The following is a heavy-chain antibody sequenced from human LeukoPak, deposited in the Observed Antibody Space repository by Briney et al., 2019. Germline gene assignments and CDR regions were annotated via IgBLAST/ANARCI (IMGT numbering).Heavy chain of an antibody. D-gene: IGHD5-18*01. CDR2: ISACDGNT. CDR1: GYTFSSYG. Sequence: GASVKVSCKASGYTFSSYGISWVRQPPGQGLEWMGWISACDGNTDYAQNLQGRVTITTDTSTSTAYMELRSLRSDDTAVYYCARAVRGYSYAYLPYWGQGTLVTVSS. J-gene: IGHJ4*02. V-gene: IGHV1-18*01. CDR3: ARAVRGYSYAYLPY.